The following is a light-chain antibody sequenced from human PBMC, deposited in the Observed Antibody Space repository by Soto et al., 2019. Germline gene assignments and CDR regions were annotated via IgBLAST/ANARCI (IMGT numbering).Light chain of an antibody. J-gene: IGKJ1*01. CDR3: QHRDNLPWT. Sequence: EIVLTQSPATLSLSPGERATLSCRASQSFSTYLAWYQLKSGQPPMLLIYDISHRANGIPARFSGSGSWTDFTLTSSSLAPEDFALYFCQHRDNLPWTFGQGTKVEIK. CDR2: DIS. CDR1: QSFSTY. V-gene: IGKV3-11*01.